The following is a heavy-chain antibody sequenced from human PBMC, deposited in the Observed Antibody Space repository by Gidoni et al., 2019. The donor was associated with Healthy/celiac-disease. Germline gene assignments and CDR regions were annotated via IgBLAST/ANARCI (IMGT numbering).Heavy chain of an antibody. Sequence: EVQLVESGGGLVKPGGSLRLSCAASGFPFRNAWMNWVRQAPGKGLEWVGRIKSKTDGGTTDYAAPVKGRFTISRDDSKNTRYLQMNSLKTEDTAVYYCTTSEHAGYRTNGFDPWGQGTLVTVSS. CDR1: GFPFRNAW. D-gene: IGHD3-9*01. CDR3: TTSEHAGYRTNGFDP. V-gene: IGHV3-15*07. CDR2: IKSKTDGGTT. J-gene: IGHJ5*02.